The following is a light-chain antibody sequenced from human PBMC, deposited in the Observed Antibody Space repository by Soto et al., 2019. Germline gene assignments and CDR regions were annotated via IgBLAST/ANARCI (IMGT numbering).Light chain of an antibody. J-gene: IGLJ3*02. CDR2: EVN. CDR1: SSDVGSYNL. Sequence: QSALTQPASVSGSPGQSITISCTGTSSDVGSYNLVSWYQHHPGKAPKLVIFEVNGRPSGVSNRFSGSKSGNTGSLTISGLQAEDEADYYCCSYAAINTWVFGGGTKLTVL. V-gene: IGLV2-23*02. CDR3: CSYAAINTWV.